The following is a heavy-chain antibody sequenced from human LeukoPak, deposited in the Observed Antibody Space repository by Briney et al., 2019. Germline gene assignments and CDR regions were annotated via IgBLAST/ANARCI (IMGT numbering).Heavy chain of an antibody. CDR1: GYTFSSYG. Sequence: ASVTVSFTASGYTFSSYGMSWVRQAPGQSLEWMGWISAYNGNTNYAQKFQDRVTMTTDTSTSTAYMELRSLRSDDTAVYYCARDHSYGGKELAYWGQGTLVTVSS. CDR3: ARDHSYGGKELAY. V-gene: IGHV1-18*01. CDR2: ISAYNGNT. J-gene: IGHJ4*02. D-gene: IGHD4-23*01.